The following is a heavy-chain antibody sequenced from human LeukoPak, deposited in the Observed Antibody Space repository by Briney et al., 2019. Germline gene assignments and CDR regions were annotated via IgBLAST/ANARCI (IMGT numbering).Heavy chain of an antibody. CDR3: AAISYLAFDI. Sequence: GGSLRLSCAASGFTFSSYTMSWVRQAPGKGLEWVSAIIDGGGSTSYADSVKGRFTISRDNSKNTLYLQMSSLRAEDTAVYYCAAISYLAFDIWGQGTVVTVSS. V-gene: IGHV3-23*01. CDR1: GFTFSSYT. J-gene: IGHJ3*02. D-gene: IGHD2/OR15-2a*01. CDR2: IIDGGGST.